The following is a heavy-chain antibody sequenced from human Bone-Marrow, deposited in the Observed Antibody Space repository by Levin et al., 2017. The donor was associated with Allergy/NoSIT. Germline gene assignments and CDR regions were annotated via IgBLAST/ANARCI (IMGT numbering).Heavy chain of an antibody. CDR1: GGSFSGYY. D-gene: IGHD3-3*01. V-gene: IGHV4-34*01. J-gene: IGHJ4*02. Sequence: SSETLSLTCAVYGGSFSGYYWSWIRQPPGKGLEWIGEINHSGSTNYNPSLKSRVTISVDTSKNQFSLKLSSVTAADTAVYYCARRIRRPITIFGVAPRGYFDYWGQGTLVTVSS. CDR2: INHSGST. CDR3: ARRIRRPITIFGVAPRGYFDY.